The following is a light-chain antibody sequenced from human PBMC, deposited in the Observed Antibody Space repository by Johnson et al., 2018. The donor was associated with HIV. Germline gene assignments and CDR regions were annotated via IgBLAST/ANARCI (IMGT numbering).Light chain of an antibody. V-gene: IGLV1-51*02. CDR2: END. J-gene: IGLJ1*01. CDR1: TSNIGNNY. CDR3: GTWDTSLSAGV. Sequence: QSVLTQPPSVSAAPGQKVTISCSGSTSNIGNNYVSWYQQFPGTAPKLLIYENDKRTSGIPDRFSGYKSGTSATLGITGLQTGDEADYYCGTWDTSLSAGVFGTGTKVTVL.